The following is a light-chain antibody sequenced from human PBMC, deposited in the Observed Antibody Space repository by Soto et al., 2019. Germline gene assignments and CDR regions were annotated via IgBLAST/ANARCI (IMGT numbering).Light chain of an antibody. CDR2: GAS. CDR1: QSISRN. V-gene: IGKV1-39*01. CDR3: QQDLRPPLT. Sequence: DIQMTQSPSSLSASVGDRVTITCRASQSISRNLNWYQQKPGTAPKLLMFGASTLQSGVPSRFSGSGSGTDFTLTITSLQPEDFATYYCQQDLRPPLTFGPGTKVDIK. J-gene: IGKJ3*01.